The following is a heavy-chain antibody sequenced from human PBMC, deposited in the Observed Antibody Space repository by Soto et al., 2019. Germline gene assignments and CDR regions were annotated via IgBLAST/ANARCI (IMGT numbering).Heavy chain of an antibody. CDR3: ARDSSPYYDFWSGFYTYFDY. J-gene: IGHJ4*02. D-gene: IGHD3-3*01. Sequence: GGSLRLSCTASGFNFVNYAMSWVRQAPGKGLEWVSSLSGSGSNTYYADSVKGRFTISRDSSKNTLYLYMDSLRAEDTAIYYCARDSSPYYDFWSGFYTYFDYWGQAALVTVSS. CDR1: GFNFVNYA. V-gene: IGHV3-23*01. CDR2: LSGSGSNT.